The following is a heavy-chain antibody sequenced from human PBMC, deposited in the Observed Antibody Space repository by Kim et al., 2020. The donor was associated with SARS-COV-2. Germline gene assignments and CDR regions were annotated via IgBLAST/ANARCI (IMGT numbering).Heavy chain of an antibody. J-gene: IGHJ4*02. D-gene: IGHD6-13*01. Sequence: WGSLRLSCAASGFTFSSDTINWVRQAPGKGLEWVSSISSSRSFISYADSVKGRFTVSRDNAKNTLYLQMDSLRAGDTAVYYCARQYSSSWSPHFDYWGQGTLVTVSS. CDR3: ARQYSSSWSPHFDY. CDR1: GFTFSSDT. CDR2: ISSSRSFI. V-gene: IGHV3-21*06.